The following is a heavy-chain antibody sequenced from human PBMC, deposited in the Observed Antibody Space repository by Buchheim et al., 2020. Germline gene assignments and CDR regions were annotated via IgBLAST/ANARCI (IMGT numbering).Heavy chain of an antibody. Sequence: QVQLQESGPGLVKPSQTLSLTCTVSGGSISSGSYYWSWIRQPAGKGLEWIGRIYTSGSTNYNPSLKSRVPISVDTSKNQFSLKLSSVTAADTAVYYCARNRWETWFDPWGQGTL. CDR2: IYTSGST. V-gene: IGHV4-61*02. D-gene: IGHD1-26*01. CDR1: GGSISSGSYY. J-gene: IGHJ5*02. CDR3: ARNRWETWFDP.